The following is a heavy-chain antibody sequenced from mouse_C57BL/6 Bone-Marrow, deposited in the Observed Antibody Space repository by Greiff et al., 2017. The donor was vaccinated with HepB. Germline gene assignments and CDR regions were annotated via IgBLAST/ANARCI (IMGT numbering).Heavy chain of an antibody. V-gene: IGHV1-55*01. CDR3: ARAGGYYGSSPFAY. CDR2: IYPGSGST. CDR1: GYTFTSYW. Sequence: VQLQQPGAELVKPGASVKMSCKASGYTFTSYWITWVKQRPGQGLEWIGDIYPGSGSTNYNEKFKSKATLTVDTSSSTAYMQLSSLTSEDSAVYYCARAGGYYGSSPFAYWGQGLWSLSLQ. D-gene: IGHD1-1*01. J-gene: IGHJ3*01.